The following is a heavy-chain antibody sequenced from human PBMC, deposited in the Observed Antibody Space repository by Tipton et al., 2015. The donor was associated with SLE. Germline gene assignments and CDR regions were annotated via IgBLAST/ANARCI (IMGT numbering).Heavy chain of an antibody. D-gene: IGHD3-22*01. CDR3: ARADSSGSILSDY. Sequence: TLSLTCNVSGGSISSDSYFWGWIRQPPGKGLEWIGSLSYSGSTHYNPSLKSRVTMSVHTSKIQFSLRLTTVTAADTAVYYCARADSSGSILSDYWGQGTLVTVSS. J-gene: IGHJ4*02. CDR2: LSYSGST. CDR1: GGSISSDSYF. V-gene: IGHV4-39*07.